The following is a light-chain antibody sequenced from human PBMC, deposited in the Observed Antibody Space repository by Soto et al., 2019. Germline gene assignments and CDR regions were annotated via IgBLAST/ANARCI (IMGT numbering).Light chain of an antibody. CDR2: VGTGGNVG. J-gene: IGLJ2*01. V-gene: IGLV9-49*03. Sequence: QSVLTQPPSTSASLGASVTLTCTLSSGYSNYKVDWYQQRPGQGPRFVVRVGTGGNVGSKGDGIPDRFSVLGSGLNRYLTIKNIQEEDEGDYHCGADHGSGSNFVVVFGGGTKLTVL. CDR3: GADHGSGSNFVVV. CDR1: SGYSNYK.